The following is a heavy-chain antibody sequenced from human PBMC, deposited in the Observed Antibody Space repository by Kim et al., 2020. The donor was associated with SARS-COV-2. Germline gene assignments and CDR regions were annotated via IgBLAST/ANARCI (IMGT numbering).Heavy chain of an antibody. Sequence: LKSRVTISVDTSKNQFSLKLSSVTAADTAVYYCARRITMVRGVMYYGMDVWGQGTTVTVSS. J-gene: IGHJ6*02. V-gene: IGHV4-39*01. D-gene: IGHD3-10*01. CDR3: ARRITMVRGVMYYGMDV.